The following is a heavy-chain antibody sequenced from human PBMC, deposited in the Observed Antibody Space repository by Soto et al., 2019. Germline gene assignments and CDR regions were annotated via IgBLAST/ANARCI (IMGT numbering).Heavy chain of an antibody. CDR1: GFTFSSYA. D-gene: IGHD3-10*01. Sequence: PGGSLRLSCAASGFTFSSYAMSWVRQAPGKGLEWVSAISGSGGSTYYADSVKGRFTISRDNSKNTLYLQMNSLRAEDTAVYYCAKAAITMVRGVAPYYYYYMDVWGKGTTVTVSS. V-gene: IGHV3-23*01. J-gene: IGHJ6*03. CDR3: AKAAITMVRGVAPYYYYYMDV. CDR2: ISGSGGST.